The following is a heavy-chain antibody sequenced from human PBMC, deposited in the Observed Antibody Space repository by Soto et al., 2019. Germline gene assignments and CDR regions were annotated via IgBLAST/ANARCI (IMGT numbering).Heavy chain of an antibody. V-gene: IGHV1-24*01. CDR1: GYTLTELS. CDR2: FDPEDGET. Sequence: ASVKVSCKVSGYTLTELSMHWVRQAPGKGLEWMGGFDPEDGETIYAQKFQGRVTMTTDTSTSTAYMELRSLRSDDTAVYYCARDRAYYYDSSGYWGQGTLVTVSS. J-gene: IGHJ4*02. CDR3: ARDRAYYYDSSGY. D-gene: IGHD3-22*01.